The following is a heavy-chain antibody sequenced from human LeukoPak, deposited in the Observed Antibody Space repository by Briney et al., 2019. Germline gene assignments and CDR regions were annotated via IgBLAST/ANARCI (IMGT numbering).Heavy chain of an antibody. V-gene: IGHV4-34*01. CDR1: GGSFSGYY. Sequence: SETLSLTCAVYGGSFSGYYWSWIRQPPGKGLEWIGEINHSGSTNYNPSLKSRVTISVDTSKNQFSLKLSSVTAADTAVYYCVRGLSSGMDVWGKGTTVTVSS. CDR2: INHSGST. CDR3: VRGLSSGMDV. J-gene: IGHJ6*04.